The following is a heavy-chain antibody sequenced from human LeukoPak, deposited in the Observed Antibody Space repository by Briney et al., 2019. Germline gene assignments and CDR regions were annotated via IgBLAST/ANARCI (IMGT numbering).Heavy chain of an antibody. CDR3: VKEADSGFYRTSDY. CDR2: FSYDGINK. CDR1: GFTFSSYW. V-gene: IGHV3-30*18. Sequence: PGGSLRLSCATSGFTFSSYWMSWVRQAPGKGLEWVAVFSYDGINKHYRDSVKGRFTISRDNSKNTLYLQMNSLRAEDTAVYYCVKEADSGFYRTSDYWGQGTLVTVSS. J-gene: IGHJ4*02. D-gene: IGHD6-19*01.